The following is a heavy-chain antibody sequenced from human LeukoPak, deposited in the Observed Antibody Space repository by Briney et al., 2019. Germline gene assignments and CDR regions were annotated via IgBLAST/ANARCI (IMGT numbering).Heavy chain of an antibody. CDR3: ATLSLTPPGAFDI. CDR1: GFTFSSYS. D-gene: IGHD7-27*01. J-gene: IGHJ3*02. CDR2: ISGSGGST. Sequence: GGSLRLSCAASGFTFSSYSMNWVRQAPGKGLEWVSAISGSGGSTYYADSVKGRFTISRDNSKNTLYLQMNSLRAEDTAVYYCATLSLTPPGAFDIWGQGTMVTVSS. V-gene: IGHV3-23*01.